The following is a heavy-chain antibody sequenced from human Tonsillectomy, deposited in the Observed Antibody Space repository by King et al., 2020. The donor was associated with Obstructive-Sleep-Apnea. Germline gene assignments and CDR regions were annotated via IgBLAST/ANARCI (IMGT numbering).Heavy chain of an antibody. CDR2: ISYDGSNK. D-gene: IGHD3-16*01. Sequence: VQLVESWGGVVQPGRSLRLSCAASGFIFSSYAMHWVRQAPGKGLEWVAVISYDGSNKYCADSVKGRFTISRDNSKNTLYLQMNSLRAEDTAVYYCARAGSYAWGDYFDYWGQGTLVTVSS. CDR1: GFIFSSYA. CDR3: ARAGSYAWGDYFDY. J-gene: IGHJ4*02. V-gene: IGHV3-30*04.